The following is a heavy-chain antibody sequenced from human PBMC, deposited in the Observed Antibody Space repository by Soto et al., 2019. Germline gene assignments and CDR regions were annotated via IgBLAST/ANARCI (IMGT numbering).Heavy chain of an antibody. D-gene: IGHD5-18*01. J-gene: IGHJ6*02. Sequence: SETLSLTCTVSGGSIRSGGYYWSWVRQNPRKGRERIGNIYYSGNTYYNPSLKSRLTISVDTSKNQFSLNLSSVTAADTAVYYCARDRLMATAGTARHYFGLDVWGQGTTVTVSS. CDR2: IYYSGNT. CDR1: GGSIRSGGYY. V-gene: IGHV4-31*03. CDR3: ARDRLMATAGTARHYFGLDV.